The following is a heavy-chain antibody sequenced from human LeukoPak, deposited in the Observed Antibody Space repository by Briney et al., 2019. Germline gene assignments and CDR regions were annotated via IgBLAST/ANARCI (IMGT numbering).Heavy chain of an antibody. D-gene: IGHD3-10*01. V-gene: IGHV3-30-3*01. CDR3: ARGKSILLWFGEKVNWFDP. J-gene: IGHJ5*02. Sequence: GGSLRLSCAASGFTFSSYAMHWVRQAPGKGLEWVAVISYDGSNKYYADSVKGRFTISRDNSKNTLYLQMNSLRAEDTAVYYCARGKSILLWFGEKVNWFDPWGQGTLVTVSS. CDR1: GFTFSSYA. CDR2: ISYDGSNK.